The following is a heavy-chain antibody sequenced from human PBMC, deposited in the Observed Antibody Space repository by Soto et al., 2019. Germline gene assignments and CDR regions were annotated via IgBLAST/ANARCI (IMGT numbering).Heavy chain of an antibody. CDR3: AKDRKDGYPDELGSWFDP. D-gene: IGHD7-27*01. CDR2: ISGSGGST. J-gene: IGHJ5*02. CDR1: GFTFSSYA. Sequence: GGSLRLSCAASGFTFSSYAMSWVRQAPGKGLEWVSAISGSGGSTYYADSVKGRFTISRDNSKNTLYLQMNSLRAEDTAVYYCAKDRKDGYPDELGSWFDPWGQGTLVTVSS. V-gene: IGHV3-23*01.